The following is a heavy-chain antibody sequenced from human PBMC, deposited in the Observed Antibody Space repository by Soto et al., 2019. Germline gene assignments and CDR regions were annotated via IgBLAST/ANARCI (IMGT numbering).Heavy chain of an antibody. CDR2: INPNSGGT. D-gene: IGHD3-3*01. J-gene: IGHJ3*02. CDR1: GYTFTGYY. V-gene: IGHV1-2*04. CDR3: GRARFGVVILRAFDI. Sequence: SVKVSCKASGYTFTGYYMHWVLQAPGQGLEWMGWINPNSGGTNYAQKFQGWVTMTRDTSISTAYMELSRLRSDDTAVYYCGRARFGVVILRAFDIWGQGTMVTVSS.